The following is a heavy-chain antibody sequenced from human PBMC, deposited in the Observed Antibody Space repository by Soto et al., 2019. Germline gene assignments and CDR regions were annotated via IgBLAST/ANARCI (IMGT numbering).Heavy chain of an antibody. CDR1: GDSVSSNSAA. J-gene: IGHJ6*02. D-gene: IGHD2-21*01. Sequence: PSQTLSLTCEMSGDSVSSNSAAWTWIRHSPSRGLEWLGRTYYRSNWYNDYAVSLKSPITINPDTFKNQFSLQLNSVTPEDPAVSYCARVLRRTEHIYGMAVGGQGTKVAVAS. V-gene: IGHV6-1*01. CDR3: ARVLRRTEHIYGMAV. CDR2: TYYRSNWYN.